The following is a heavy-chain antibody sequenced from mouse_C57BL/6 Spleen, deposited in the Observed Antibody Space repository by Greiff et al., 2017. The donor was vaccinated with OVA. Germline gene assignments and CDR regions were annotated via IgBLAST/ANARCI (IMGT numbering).Heavy chain of an antibody. V-gene: IGHV1-18*01. CDR2: INPNNGGT. D-gene: IGHD1-1*01. CDR1: GYTFTDYN. J-gene: IGHJ2*01. Sequence: EVQLQQSGPELVKPGASVKIPCKASGYTFTDYNMDWVKQSHGKSLEWIGDINPNNGGTIYNQKFKGKATLTVDKSSSTAYMELRSLTSEDTAVYYCARSRLITTVVAFDYWGQGTTLTVSS. CDR3: ARSRLITTVVAFDY.